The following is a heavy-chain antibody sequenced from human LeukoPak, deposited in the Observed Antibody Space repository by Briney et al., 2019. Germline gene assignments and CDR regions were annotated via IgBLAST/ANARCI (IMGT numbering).Heavy chain of an antibody. CDR3: ASPGYCSGGSCYLSAFNI. J-gene: IGHJ3*02. CDR1: GGSISSGGYY. V-gene: IGHV4-31*03. CDR2: IYYSGST. D-gene: IGHD2-15*01. Sequence: PSQTLSLTCTVSGGSISSGGYYWSWIRQHPGKGLEWIGYIYYSGSTYYNPSLKSRVTISVDTSKNQFSLKLTSVTAADTAVYYCASPGYCSGGSCYLSAFNIWGQGTVVTVSS.